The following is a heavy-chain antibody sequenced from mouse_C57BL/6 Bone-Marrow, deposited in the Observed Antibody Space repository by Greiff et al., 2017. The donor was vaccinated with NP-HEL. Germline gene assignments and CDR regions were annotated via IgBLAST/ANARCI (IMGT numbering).Heavy chain of an antibody. Sequence: QVQLQQSGAELARPGASVKLSCKASGYTFTSYGISWVKQRTGQGLEWIGEIYPRSGNTYYTEKFKGKATLTADKSSSTAYMELRSLTSEDSAVYFCARRYYGTPFDYWGQGTTLTVSS. CDR3: ARRYYGTPFDY. CDR1: GYTFTSYG. D-gene: IGHD1-1*01. V-gene: IGHV1-81*01. CDR2: IYPRSGNT. J-gene: IGHJ2*01.